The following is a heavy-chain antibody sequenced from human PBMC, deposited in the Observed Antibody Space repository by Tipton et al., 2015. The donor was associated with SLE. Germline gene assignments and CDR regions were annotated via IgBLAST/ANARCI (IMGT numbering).Heavy chain of an antibody. Sequence: TLSLTCTVSGDSIDGGGEYWSWIRQHPGKGLEWIGYIYYSGATYYNPSLKSRVTTSVDTYKNQFSLSLPSVTVADTAVYYCARESYCGTDCDRTFDIWGQRTLVTVSS. CDR3: ARESYCGTDCDRTFDI. J-gene: IGHJ3*02. CDR1: GDSIDGGGEY. V-gene: IGHV4-31*03. D-gene: IGHD2-21*02. CDR2: IYYSGAT.